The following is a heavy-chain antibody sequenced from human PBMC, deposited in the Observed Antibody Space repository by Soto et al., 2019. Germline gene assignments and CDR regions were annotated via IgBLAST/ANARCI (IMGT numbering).Heavy chain of an antibody. CDR3: AREGYCSGGSCSVLGAFDI. J-gene: IGHJ3*02. D-gene: IGHD2-15*01. CDR1: GGTFSSYA. V-gene: IGHV1-69*13. Sequence: SVKVSCKASGGTFSSYAISWVRQAPGQGLERMGGIIPIFGTANYAQKFQGRVTITADESTSTAYMELSSLRSEDTAVYYCAREGYCSGGSCSVLGAFDIWGQGTMVTVSS. CDR2: IIPIFGTA.